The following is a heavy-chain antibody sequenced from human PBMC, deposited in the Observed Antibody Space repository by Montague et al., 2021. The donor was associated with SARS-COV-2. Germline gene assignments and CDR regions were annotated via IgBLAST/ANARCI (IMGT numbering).Heavy chain of an antibody. CDR2: IFWNYDK. CDR1: GFSLISDGVG. V-gene: IGHV2-5*01. J-gene: IGHJ4*02. Sequence: ALVKPTQTLTLTCTFSGFSLISDGVGVGWIRQPPGKALEWLALIFWNYDKRYNSSLKNRLTVTKDTSKNQVVLTMTNMDPLDTGTYYCANNLLFSSLGDFDSWGQGTLVTVAS. D-gene: IGHD7-27*01. CDR3: ANNLLFSSLGDFDS.